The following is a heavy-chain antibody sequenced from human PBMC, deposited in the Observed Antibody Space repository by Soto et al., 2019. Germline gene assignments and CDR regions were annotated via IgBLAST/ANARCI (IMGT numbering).Heavy chain of an antibody. CDR3: ARVWGGAFDF. J-gene: IGHJ3*01. V-gene: IGHV4-59*01. CDR1: DGTSSSYD. CDR2: IYYSGST. Sequence: TSETLSVTCTVSDGTSSSYDWSWIRQPPGKGLEWIGYIYYSGSTNYNPSLKSRVTISVDTSKNQFSLKLSSVTAADTAVYYCARVWGGAFDFWGQGSMVTGS. D-gene: IGHD3-10*01.